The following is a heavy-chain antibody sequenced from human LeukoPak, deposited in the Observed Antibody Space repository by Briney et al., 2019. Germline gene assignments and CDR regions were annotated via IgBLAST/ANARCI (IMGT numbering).Heavy chain of an antibody. D-gene: IGHD6-19*01. Sequence: ASVKVSCKASGYTFTSYGISWVRQAPGQGLEWMGWISAYNGNTNYAQKLQGRVTMTTDTSTSTAYMELRSLRSDDTAVYYCARAGYSSGWYGYYYYGMDVWDQGTTVTVSS. V-gene: IGHV1-18*01. CDR1: GYTFTSYG. J-gene: IGHJ6*02. CDR2: ISAYNGNT. CDR3: ARAGYSSGWYGYYYYGMDV.